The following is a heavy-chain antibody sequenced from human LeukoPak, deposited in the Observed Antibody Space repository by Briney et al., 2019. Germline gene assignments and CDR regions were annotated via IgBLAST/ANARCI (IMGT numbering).Heavy chain of an antibody. J-gene: IGHJ4*02. CDR3: AKVGRADDYYFDY. CDR2: IRNNGENT. V-gene: IGHV3-23*01. Sequence: GGSLRLSCAASGLIFSSYAMSWVRQGPGKGLEWVSGIRNNGENTYYADSVKGRFTISRDNSKNTLYLQMNSLGAEDTAVYYCAKVGRADDYYFDYWGLGTLVTVSS. CDR1: GLIFSSYA. D-gene: IGHD3-10*01.